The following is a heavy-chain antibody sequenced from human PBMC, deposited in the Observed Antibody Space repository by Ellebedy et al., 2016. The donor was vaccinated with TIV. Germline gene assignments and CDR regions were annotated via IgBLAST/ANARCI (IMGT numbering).Heavy chain of an antibody. CDR2: ISGSGGST. CDR1: GFTFRSYA. V-gene: IGHV3-23*01. J-gene: IGHJ4*02. Sequence: GESLKISCAASGFTFRSYAMSWVRQAPGKGLEWVSGISGSGGSTFYADSVKGRFTISRDKSKNTLYLLMNGLRAEDTAVYYCAKELQTWYSSGWYGPLDHWGQGTLVTVSS. CDR3: AKELQTWYSSGWYGPLDH. D-gene: IGHD6-19*01.